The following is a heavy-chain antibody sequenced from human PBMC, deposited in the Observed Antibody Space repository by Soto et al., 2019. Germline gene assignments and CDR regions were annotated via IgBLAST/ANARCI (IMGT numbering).Heavy chain of an antibody. CDR2: MNPNSGNT. D-gene: IGHD1-26*01. CDR1: GYTFTGYD. J-gene: IGHJ4*02. CDR3: AGEKVGTTGIDF. V-gene: IGHV1-8*01. Sequence: QAQLVQSGAVVKKPGASVKVSCKASGYTFTGYDINWVRQATGQGLEWMGWMNPNSGNTGYAQNFQGRVTMTRDNSITTAYMELTSLRDDDSAVYYCAGEKVGTTGIDFWGQGTRVTVSS.